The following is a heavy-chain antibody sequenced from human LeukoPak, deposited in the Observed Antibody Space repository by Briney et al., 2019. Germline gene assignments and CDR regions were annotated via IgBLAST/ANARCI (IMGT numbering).Heavy chain of an antibody. CDR1: GGTFSSYA. CDR2: INPNSGGT. Sequence: ASVKVSCKASGGTFSSYAISWVRQAPGQGLEWMGWINPNSGGTNYAQKFQGRVTMTRDTSISTTYMELSRLRSDDTAVYYCARWNIVVVPAARDYYYYMDVWGKGTTVTISS. J-gene: IGHJ6*03. D-gene: IGHD2-2*01. V-gene: IGHV1-2*02. CDR3: ARWNIVVVPAARDYYYYMDV.